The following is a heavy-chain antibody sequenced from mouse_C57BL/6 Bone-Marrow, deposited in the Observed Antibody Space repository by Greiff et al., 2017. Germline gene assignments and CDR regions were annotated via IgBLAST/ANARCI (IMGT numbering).Heavy chain of an antibody. CDR1: GYTFTSYW. V-gene: IGHV1-69*01. CDR3: ARAPHY. CDR2: IDPSDSYT. J-gene: IGHJ2*01. Sequence: VQLQQPGAELVMPGASVKLSCKASGYTFTSYWMHWVKQRPGQGLEWIGEIDPSDSYTNYNQKFKGKSTLTVDKSSSTAYMQLSSLTSEDSAVYYCARAPHYWGQGTTLTVSS.